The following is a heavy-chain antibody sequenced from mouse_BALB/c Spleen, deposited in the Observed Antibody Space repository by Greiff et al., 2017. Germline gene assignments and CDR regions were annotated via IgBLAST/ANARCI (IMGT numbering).Heavy chain of an antibody. CDR2: ISSGGSYT. CDR3: TRDPGGDAMDY. CDR1: GFTFSSYT. J-gene: IGHJ4*01. V-gene: IGHV5-6-4*01. Sequence: EVMLVESGGGLVKPGGSLKLSCAASGFTFSSYTMSWVRQTPEKRLEWVATISSGGSYTYYPDSVKGRFTISRDNAKNTLYLQMSSLKSEDTAMYYCTRDPGGDAMDYWGQGTSVTVSS.